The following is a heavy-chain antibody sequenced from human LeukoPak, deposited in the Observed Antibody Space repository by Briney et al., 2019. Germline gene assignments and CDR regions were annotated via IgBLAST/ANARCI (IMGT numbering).Heavy chain of an antibody. Sequence: PGGSLRLSCAASGFTFSSYSMNWVRQAPGKGLEWVSSISSSSSYIYYADSVKGRFTIFRDNAKNSLYLQMNSLRAEDTAVFYCASHFITRLDYWGQGTLVTVSS. D-gene: IGHD3-10*01. CDR2: ISSSSSYI. CDR3: ASHFITRLDY. V-gene: IGHV3-21*01. J-gene: IGHJ4*02. CDR1: GFTFSSYS.